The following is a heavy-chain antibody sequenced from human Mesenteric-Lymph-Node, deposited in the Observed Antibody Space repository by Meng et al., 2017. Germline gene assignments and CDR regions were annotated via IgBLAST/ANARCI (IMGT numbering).Heavy chain of an antibody. Sequence: GESLKISCAVSGFTFSNYAMHWVRQAPGKGLEWVAVISYEGSNKYYADSVKGRFTISRDNSRDTLYLQMNSLTSEDTAVYFCVTASDRTGWHPFDYWGQGTLVTVSS. D-gene: IGHD3-9*01. CDR2: ISYEGSNK. V-gene: IGHV3-30*04. J-gene: IGHJ4*02. CDR3: VTASDRTGWHPFDY. CDR1: GFTFSNYA.